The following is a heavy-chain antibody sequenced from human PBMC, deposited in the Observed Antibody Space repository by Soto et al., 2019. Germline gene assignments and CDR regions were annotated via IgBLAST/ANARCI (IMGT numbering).Heavy chain of an antibody. CDR3: ARSTNDYGDRH. J-gene: IGHJ4*02. CDR2: MNPNSGNT. CDR1: GYTFTSYD. V-gene: IGHV1-8*01. Sequence: ASVKVSCKASGYTFTSYDINWVRQATGQGLEWMGWMNPNSGNTGYAQKFQGRVTMTRNTSISTAYMELSSLTSDDTAVYYCARSTNDYGDRHWGQGTLVTSPQ. D-gene: IGHD4-17*01.